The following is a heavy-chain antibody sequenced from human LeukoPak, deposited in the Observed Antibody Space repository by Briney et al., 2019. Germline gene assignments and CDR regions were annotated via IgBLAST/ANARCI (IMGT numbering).Heavy chain of an antibody. CDR3: ARDKRITMIVVAIQAAFDI. D-gene: IGHD3-22*01. CDR2: ISGSGGST. Sequence: GGSLRLSCAASGFTFSSYAMSWVRQAPGKGLEWVSAISGSGGSTYYADSVKGRFTISRDNSKNTLYLQMNSLRAEDTAVYYCARDKRITMIVVAIQAAFDIWGQGTMVTVSS. V-gene: IGHV3-23*01. CDR1: GFTFSSYA. J-gene: IGHJ3*02.